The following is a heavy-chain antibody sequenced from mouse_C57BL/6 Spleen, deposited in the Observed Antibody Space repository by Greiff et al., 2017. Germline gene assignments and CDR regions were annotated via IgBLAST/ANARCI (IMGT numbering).Heavy chain of an antibody. V-gene: IGHV5-17*01. CDR2: ISSGSSTI. J-gene: IGHJ2*01. CDR3: ERSVTGTSRYFDY. Sequence: EVKLMESGGGLVKPGGSLKLSCAASGFTFSDYGMHWVRQAPEKGLEWVAYISSGSSTIYYADTVKGRFTISRDNAKNTLFLQMTSLRSEDTAMYYCERSVTGTSRYFDYWGQGTTLTVSS. CDR1: GFTFSDYG. D-gene: IGHD4-1*01.